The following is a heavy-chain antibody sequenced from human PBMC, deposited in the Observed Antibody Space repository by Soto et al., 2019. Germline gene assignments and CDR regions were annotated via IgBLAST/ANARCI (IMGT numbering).Heavy chain of an antibody. CDR3: ARSYNRGWWRGGVALGF. V-gene: IGHV1-69*05. CDR2: IIPIFGTA. Sequence: ASVKVSCKASGGTFSSYAISWVRQAPGQGLEWMGGIIPIFGTANYAQKFQGRVTMTRDPFTNMVYMELTSLRPEDTAFYYCARSYNRGWWRGGVALGFWAQGTQVPVSS. D-gene: IGHD6-19*01. J-gene: IGHJ4*02. CDR1: GGTFSSYA.